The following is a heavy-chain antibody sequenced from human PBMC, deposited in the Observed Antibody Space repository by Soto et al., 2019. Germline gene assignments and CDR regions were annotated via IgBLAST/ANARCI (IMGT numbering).Heavy chain of an antibody. CDR2: ISTYSGDT. V-gene: IGHV1-18*01. Sequence: QVHLVQSGVDVKTPWASVKVSCQASGYTFFTYDISWVRQATGKGLEWMGWISTYSGDTKYAQKFQGRATITTDTYTTTAYLELRGLRADETAVYYCARHHGPTTSENWFDPWGQGTLVTVSS. CDR3: ARHHGPTTSENWFDP. CDR1: GYTFFTYD. J-gene: IGHJ5*02. D-gene: IGHD5-12*01.